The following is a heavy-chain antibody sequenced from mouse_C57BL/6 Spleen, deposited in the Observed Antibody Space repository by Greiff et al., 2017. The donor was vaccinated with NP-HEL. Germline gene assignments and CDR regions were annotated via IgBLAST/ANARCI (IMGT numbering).Heavy chain of an antibody. CDR1: GYTFTSYW. V-gene: IGHV1-54*01. J-gene: IGHJ1*03. CDR3: ARRGGNYVYWYFDV. CDR2: INPGSGGT. D-gene: IGHD2-1*01. Sequence: VQLQQPGAELVKPGASVKLSCKASGYTFTSYWMQWVKQRPGQGLEWIGVINPGSGGTNYNEKFKGKATLTADKSSSTAYMQLSSLTSEDSAVYFCARRGGNYVYWYFDVWGTGTTVTVSS.